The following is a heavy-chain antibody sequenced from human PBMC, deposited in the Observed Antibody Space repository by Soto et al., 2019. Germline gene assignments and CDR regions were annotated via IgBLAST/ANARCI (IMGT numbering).Heavy chain of an antibody. CDR3: AKPDSTRSGQFDY. CDR2: ISGSGGST. Sequence: EVQLLESGGGLVQPGGSLRLSCAASGFTFSSYAMSWVRQAPGKGLEWVSAISGSGGSTYYADSVKGRFTISRDNSKNTLYLQMNSLTAEDTARSYCAKPDSTRSGQFDYWGQGTLVTVSS. CDR1: GFTFSSYA. D-gene: IGHD2-8*02. V-gene: IGHV3-23*01. J-gene: IGHJ4*02.